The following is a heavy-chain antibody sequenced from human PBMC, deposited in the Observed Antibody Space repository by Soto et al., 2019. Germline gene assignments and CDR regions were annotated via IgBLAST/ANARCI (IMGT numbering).Heavy chain of an antibody. D-gene: IGHD3-22*01. CDR1: GFTFSSYS. V-gene: IGHV3-21*01. J-gene: IGHJ4*02. Sequence: EVQLVESGGGLVKPGGSLRLSCAASGFTFSSYSMNWVRQAPGKGLEWVSSISSSSSYIYYADSVKGRFTISRDNAKNSLYLQMNSLRAEDTAVYYCARDRIDSSGYSQEGYFDYWGQGTLVTVSS. CDR3: ARDRIDSSGYSQEGYFDY. CDR2: ISSSSSYI.